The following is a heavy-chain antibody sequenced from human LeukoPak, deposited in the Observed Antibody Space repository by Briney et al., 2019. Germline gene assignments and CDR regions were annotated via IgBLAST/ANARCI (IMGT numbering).Heavy chain of an antibody. D-gene: IGHD1-14*01. V-gene: IGHV1-18*01. Sequence: ASVKVCCKASGYTFTSYGISWVRQAPGQGLAWMGWISAYNGNTNYAQKLQGRVTMTTDTSTSTAYMELRSLRSDDTAVYYCARDLSRTNWFDPWGQGTLVTVSS. CDR2: ISAYNGNT. CDR1: GYTFTSYG. CDR3: ARDLSRTNWFDP. J-gene: IGHJ5*02.